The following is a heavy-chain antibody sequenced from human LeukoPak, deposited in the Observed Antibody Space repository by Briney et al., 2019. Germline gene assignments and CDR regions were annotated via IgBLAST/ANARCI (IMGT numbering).Heavy chain of an antibody. CDR1: GGSISSYY. CDR3: ARGGVTYYYGSGSYRVHTGYFDY. CDR2: IYYSGST. J-gene: IGHJ4*02. V-gene: IGHV4-59*01. Sequence: PSETLSLTCTVSGGSISSYYWSWIRQPPGKGLEWIGYIYYSGSTNYNPSLKSRVTISVDTSKNQFSLKLSSVTAADTAVYYCARGGVTYYYGSGSYRVHTGYFDYWAREPWSPSPQ. D-gene: IGHD3-10*01.